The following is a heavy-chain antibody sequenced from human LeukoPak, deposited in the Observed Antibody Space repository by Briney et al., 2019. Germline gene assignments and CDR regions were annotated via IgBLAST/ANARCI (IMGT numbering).Heavy chain of an antibody. CDR1: GYTFTGYY. CDR2: INPNSGGT. D-gene: IGHD5-18*01. CDR3: ARDEGGYSYTFDY. J-gene: IGHJ4*02. V-gene: IGHV1-2*02. Sequence: ATVKVSCKASGYTFTGYYMHWVRQAPGQGLEWMGWINPNSGGTNYAQKFQGRVTMTRDTSISTAYMELSRLRSDDTAVYYCARDEGGYSYTFDYWGQGTLVTVSS.